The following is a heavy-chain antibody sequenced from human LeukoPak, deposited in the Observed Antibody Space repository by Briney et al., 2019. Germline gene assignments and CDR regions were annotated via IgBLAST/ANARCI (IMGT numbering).Heavy chain of an antibody. CDR2: ISSSSSYI. V-gene: IGHV3-21*01. CDR1: GFTFSSYS. Sequence: GGSLRLSCAASGFTFSSYSMNWVRQAPGKGLEWVSSISSSSSYIYYADSVKGRFTISRDNAKNSLYLQMNSLRAEDTAVYYCARANVVGDINWFDPWGQGTLVTVSS. D-gene: IGHD2-21*01. J-gene: IGHJ5*02. CDR3: ARANVVGDINWFDP.